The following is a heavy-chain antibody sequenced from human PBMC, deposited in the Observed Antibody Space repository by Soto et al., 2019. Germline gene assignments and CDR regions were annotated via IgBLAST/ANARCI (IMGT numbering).Heavy chain of an antibody. V-gene: IGHV4-61*03. CDR3: ARMFDNYVNGNWFDP. D-gene: IGHD3-10*02. CDR1: GGSVTSGSYY. CDR2: IYYIGST. Sequence: SETLSLTCTVSGGSVTSGSYYWRWIRQPPGKGLDGIGYIYYIGSTNYNPSLKNRVTISLDTSKNHFSLKLPSVTTADTAVYYCARMFDNYVNGNWFDPWGQATLVTISS. J-gene: IGHJ5*02.